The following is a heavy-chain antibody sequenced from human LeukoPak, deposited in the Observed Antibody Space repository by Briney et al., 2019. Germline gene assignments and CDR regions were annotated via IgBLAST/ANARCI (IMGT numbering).Heavy chain of an antibody. CDR1: EGTFSSYA. D-gene: IGHD6-13*01. Sequence: GASVKVSCKASEGTFSSYAISWVRQAPGQGLEWMGGIIPIFGTANYAQKFQGRVTITADESTSTAYMELSSLRSEDTAVYYCARSQLAPYSSSWYAFDIWGQGTMVTVSS. V-gene: IGHV1-69*13. J-gene: IGHJ3*02. CDR2: IIPIFGTA. CDR3: ARSQLAPYSSSWYAFDI.